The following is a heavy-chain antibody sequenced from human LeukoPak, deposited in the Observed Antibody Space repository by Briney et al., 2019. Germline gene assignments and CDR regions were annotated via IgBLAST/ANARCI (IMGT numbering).Heavy chain of an antibody. V-gene: IGHV3-23*01. J-gene: IGHJ4*02. CDR1: GFTFSSYG. CDR2: ITGSGGST. Sequence: GGTLRLSCAASGFTFSSYGMSWVRQAPGKGLEWVSGITGSGGSTYYADSVKGRFAISRDNSKNTLYLQMNSLRAEDTAVYYCARAQDGPYYLDYWGQGTLVTVSS. CDR3: ARAQDGPYYLDY. D-gene: IGHD2-15*01.